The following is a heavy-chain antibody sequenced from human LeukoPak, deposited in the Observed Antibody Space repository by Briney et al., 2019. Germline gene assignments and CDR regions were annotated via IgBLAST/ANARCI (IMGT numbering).Heavy chain of an antibody. V-gene: IGHV1-2*02. D-gene: IGHD6-19*01. CDR3: ARVSVAGTGRVDY. J-gene: IGHJ4*02. CDR2: INPKSGGT. CDR1: GYIFTGYN. Sequence: ASVKVSCKASGYIFTGYNIHWVRQAPGQGLDWLGWINPKSGGTNYAQRFQGRVTMTRDTSISTAYMELSRLRSDDTAVYYCARVSVAGTGRVDYWGQGTLVTVSS.